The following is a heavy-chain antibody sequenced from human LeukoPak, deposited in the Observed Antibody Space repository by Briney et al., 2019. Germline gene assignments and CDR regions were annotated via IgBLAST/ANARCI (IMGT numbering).Heavy chain of an antibody. CDR1: GGSISSGGYY. J-gene: IGHJ6*03. Sequence: SETLSLTCTVSGGSISSGGYYWSWIRQPPGKGLEWIGYIYHSGSTYYNPSLKSRVTISVDRSKNQFSLKLSSVTAADTAVYYCARGGYSSSWYRDYYYYMDVWGKGTTVTVSS. CDR2: IYHSGST. CDR3: ARGGYSSSWYRDYYYYMDV. D-gene: IGHD6-13*01. V-gene: IGHV4-30-2*01.